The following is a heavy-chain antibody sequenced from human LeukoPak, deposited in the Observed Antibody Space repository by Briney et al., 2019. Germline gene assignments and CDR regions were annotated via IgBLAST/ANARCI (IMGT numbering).Heavy chain of an antibody. CDR3: ARDRTYGSGSYSFDY. CDR2: IHSGGST. J-gene: IGHJ4*02. D-gene: IGHD3-10*01. CDR1: GFTVSSNY. Sequence: GGSLRLSCAASGFTVSSNYMSWVRQAPGKGLEWVSVIHSGGSTYYADSVKGRFTISRDNAKNSLYLQMNSLRAEDTAVYYCARDRTYGSGSYSFDYWGQGTLVTVSS. V-gene: IGHV3-53*01.